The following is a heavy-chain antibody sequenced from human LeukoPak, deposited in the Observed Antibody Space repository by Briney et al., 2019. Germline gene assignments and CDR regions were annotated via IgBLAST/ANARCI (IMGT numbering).Heavy chain of an antibody. D-gene: IGHD5-18*01. CDR2: INSDGSST. J-gene: IGHJ4*02. CDR1: GFTFDDYT. Sequence: GGSLRLSCAASGFTFDDYTMHWVRQAPGKGLVWVSRINSDGSSTSYADSVKGRFTISRDNAKNTLYLQMNSLRAEDTAVYYCARAGIQLWFALDYWGQGTLVTVSS. V-gene: IGHV3-74*01. CDR3: ARAGIQLWFALDY.